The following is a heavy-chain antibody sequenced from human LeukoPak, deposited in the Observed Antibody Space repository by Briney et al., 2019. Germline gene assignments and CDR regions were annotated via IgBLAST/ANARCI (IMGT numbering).Heavy chain of an antibody. V-gene: IGHV3-23*01. D-gene: IGHD3-10*01. CDR2: ISGSGGST. CDR3: AKGTDYYGSGSY. CDR1: GFTFSSYA. Sequence: GGSLRLSCAASGFTFSSYAMSWVRQAPGKGLEWVSAISGSGGSTYYADSVKGRFTISRDNSKNTLYLQMNSLRAVDTAVYYCAKGTDYYGSGSYWGQGTLVTVSS. J-gene: IGHJ4*02.